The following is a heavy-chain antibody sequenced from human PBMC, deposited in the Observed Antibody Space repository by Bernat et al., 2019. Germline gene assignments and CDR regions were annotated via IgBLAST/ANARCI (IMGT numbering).Heavy chain of an antibody. CDR3: TTVLPDDYGDDY. V-gene: IGHV3-15*01. J-gene: IGHJ4*02. CDR1: GFTFGNAW. D-gene: IGHD4-17*01. CDR2: IKSKTDGGTT. Sequence: EVQLVESGGGLVKPGGSLRLSCAASGFTFGNAWMSWVRQAPGKGLEWVGRIKSKTDGGTTDYAAPVKGRFTISRDDSKNTLYLQMNSPKTEDTAVYYCTTVLPDDYGDDYWGQGTLVTVSS.